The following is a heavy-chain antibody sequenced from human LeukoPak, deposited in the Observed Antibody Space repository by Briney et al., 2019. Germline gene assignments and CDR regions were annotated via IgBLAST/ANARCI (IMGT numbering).Heavy chain of an antibody. V-gene: IGHV3-48*03. D-gene: IGHD3-3*01. J-gene: IGHJ6*03. CDR2: ISSSGSTI. CDR3: AREPYDFWSAASVPGSYYMDV. CDR1: GFTFSSYE. Sequence: GGSLRLSCAASGFTFSSYEMNWVRQAPGKGLEWVSYISSSGSTIYYVDSVKGRFTISRDNAKNSLFLQMNSLRAEDTAIYYCAREPYDFWSAASVPGSYYMDVWGKGTMVTVSS.